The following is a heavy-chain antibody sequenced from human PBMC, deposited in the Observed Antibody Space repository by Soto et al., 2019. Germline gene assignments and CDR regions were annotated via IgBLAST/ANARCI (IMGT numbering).Heavy chain of an antibody. CDR1: GYTFTSYG. Sequence: SVKVSCKASGYTFTSYGISWVRQAPGQGPEWMGGIIPIFGTANYAQKFQGRVTITADEPTSTAYMELSSLRSEDTAVYYCARDRRFLEWLGPSYYYYYGMDVWGQGTTVTVSS. D-gene: IGHD3-3*01. CDR3: ARDRRFLEWLGPSYYYYYGMDV. J-gene: IGHJ6*02. CDR2: IIPIFGTA. V-gene: IGHV1-69*13.